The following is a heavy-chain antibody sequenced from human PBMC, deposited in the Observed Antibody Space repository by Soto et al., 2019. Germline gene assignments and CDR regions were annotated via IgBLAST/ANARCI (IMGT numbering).Heavy chain of an antibody. CDR2: ISSSSSYI. CDR3: ARDVVPAAKYHFDY. Sequence: GGSLRLSXAASGFTFSSYAMSWVRQAPGKGLEWVSSISSSSSYIYYADSVKGRFTISRDNAKNSLYLQMNSLRAEDTAVYYCARDVVPAAKYHFDYWGQGTLVTVSS. J-gene: IGHJ4*02. V-gene: IGHV3-21*01. D-gene: IGHD2-2*01. CDR1: GFTFSSYA.